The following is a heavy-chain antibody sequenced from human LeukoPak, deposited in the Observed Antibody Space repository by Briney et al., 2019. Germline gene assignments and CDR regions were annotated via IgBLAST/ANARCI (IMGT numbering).Heavy chain of an antibody. D-gene: IGHD3-22*01. CDR2: ISHSGST. Sequence: PSETLSLTCAVYGGSFSGYYWSWIRQPPGKGLEWIGEISHSGSTNYNPSLKSRVTISVDTSKNQFSLKLSSVTAADTAVYYCARAPDSSGPHDYWGQGTLVTVSS. CDR3: ARAPDSSGPHDY. J-gene: IGHJ4*02. CDR1: GGSFSGYY. V-gene: IGHV4-34*01.